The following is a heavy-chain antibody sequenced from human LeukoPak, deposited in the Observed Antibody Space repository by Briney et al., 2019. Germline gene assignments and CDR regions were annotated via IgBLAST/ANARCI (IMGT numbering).Heavy chain of an antibody. CDR2: ISSNGDNT. Sequence: GSLRLSCSVSGFIFSTYVMHWVRRAPGKGLEYVSAISSNGDNTYYADSVKGRFTIARDNSKNTLYLQMSSLRADDTAVYYCVRGTGYWGQGTLVTVSS. J-gene: IGHJ4*02. CDR3: VRGTGY. V-gene: IGHV3-64D*06. CDR1: GFIFSTYV.